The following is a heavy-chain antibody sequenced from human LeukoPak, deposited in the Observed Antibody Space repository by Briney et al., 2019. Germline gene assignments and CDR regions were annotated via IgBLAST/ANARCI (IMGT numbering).Heavy chain of an antibody. CDR1: GYTFTGYY. V-gene: IGHV1-2*02. Sequence: ASVKVSCKASGYTFTGYYMHWVRQAPGQGLEWMGWINPNSGGTNYAQKFQGRVTMTRDTSISTAYMELSRLRSDDTAVYYCARVGGSSSWYYFDYWGQGTLVTVSS. CDR2: INPNSGGT. D-gene: IGHD6-13*01. J-gene: IGHJ4*02. CDR3: ARVGGSSSWYYFDY.